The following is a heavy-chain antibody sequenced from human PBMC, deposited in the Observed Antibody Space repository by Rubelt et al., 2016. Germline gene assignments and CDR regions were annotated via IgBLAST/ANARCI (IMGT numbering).Heavy chain of an antibody. CDR1: GFTFSSYA. D-gene: IGHD1-26*01. J-gene: IGHJ6*02. V-gene: IGHV3-30*04. CDR2: ISYDGSNK. Sequence: QVQLVESGGGVVQPGRSLRLSCAASGFTFSSYAMHWVRLAPGKGLEWVAVISYDGSNKYYADSVKGRFTISRDNSKNTLYLQMNSLKTEDTAVYYCTTVSVGAEGGIYYYYYGMDVWGQGTTVTVSS. CDR3: TTVSVGAEGGIYYYYYGMDV.